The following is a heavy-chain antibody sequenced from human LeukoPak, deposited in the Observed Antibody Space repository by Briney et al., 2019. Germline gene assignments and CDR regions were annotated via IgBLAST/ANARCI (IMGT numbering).Heavy chain of an antibody. CDR2: IKQDGSEK. Sequence: GGSLRLSCAASGFTFSSYWMSWVRQAPGKGLEWVANIKQDGSEKYYVDSVKGRFTISRDNAKNSLYLQMNSLRAEDTAVYYCARAYTMYYDILTGQDAFDIWGQGTTVTVSS. CDR1: GFTFSSYW. D-gene: IGHD3-9*01. J-gene: IGHJ3*02. V-gene: IGHV3-7*01. CDR3: ARAYTMYYDILTGQDAFDI.